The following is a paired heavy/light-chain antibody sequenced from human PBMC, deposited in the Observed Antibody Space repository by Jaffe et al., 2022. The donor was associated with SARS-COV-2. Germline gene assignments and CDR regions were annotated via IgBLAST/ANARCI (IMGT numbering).Light chain of an antibody. Sequence: EIVLTQSPGTLSLSPGERATLSCRASQSVSSSYLAWYQQKPGQAPRLLIYGASSRATGIPDRFSGSGSGTDFTLTIRRLEPEDFAVYYCHQYGSSPLTFGGGTKVEIK. CDR3: HQYGSSPLT. V-gene: IGKV3-20*01. CDR1: QSVSSSY. CDR2: GAS. J-gene: IGKJ4*01.
Heavy chain of an antibody. V-gene: IGHV7-4-1*02. Sequence: QVQLVQSGSELKMPGASVKVSCKASGYTFTRNAINWVRQAPGQGLEWMGWITTNTGNPTYAQGFTGRFVFSLDTSVSTAYLQISSLKAEDTAVYYCARDAPGPDYFDYWGQGTLVTVSS. CDR2: ITTNTGNP. CDR3: ARDAPGPDYFDY. J-gene: IGHJ4*02. CDR1: GYTFTRNA.